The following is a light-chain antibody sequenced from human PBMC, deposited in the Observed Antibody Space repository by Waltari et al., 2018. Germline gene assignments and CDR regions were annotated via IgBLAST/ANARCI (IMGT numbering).Light chain of an antibody. CDR2: QDS. J-gene: IGLJ2*01. CDR1: TSGYTY. V-gene: IGLV3-1*01. Sequence: SYELTQPPSASAPPAQTASITHSGDTSGYTYAPRYPQKPGQSPVLVNYQDSKRPSGIPERFSGSNSGNTATLTISGTQAMDEADYYCQAWDSSTANVVFGGGTKLTVL. CDR3: QAWDSSTANVV.